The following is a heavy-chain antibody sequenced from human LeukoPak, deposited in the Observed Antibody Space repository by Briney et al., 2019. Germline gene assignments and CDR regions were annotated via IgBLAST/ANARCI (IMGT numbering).Heavy chain of an antibody. CDR3: ARHIDYGDSTHPPMDV. Sequence: ASVKVSCKASGYTFTSYAMNWVRQAPGQGLEWMGWINTNTGNPTYAQGFTGRFVFSLDTSVSTAYLQISSLRSEDTAVYYCARHIDYGDSTHPPMDVWGQGTTVTVSS. CDR1: GYTFTSYA. D-gene: IGHD4-17*01. CDR2: INTNTGNP. V-gene: IGHV7-4-1*02. J-gene: IGHJ6*02.